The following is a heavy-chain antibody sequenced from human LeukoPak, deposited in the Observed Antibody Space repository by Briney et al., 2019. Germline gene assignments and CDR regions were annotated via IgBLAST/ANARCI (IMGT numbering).Heavy chain of an antibody. V-gene: IGHV1-18*01. D-gene: IGHD5-18*01. Sequence: ASVKVSCKASGYTFTDFGISWVRQAPGQGLEWMGWISAYNGDTNYAQKLQGRVTMTTDTSTSTAYMEVRSLRSDDTAVYYCTRDLGVDTTMILFDYWGQGSLVTVSS. J-gene: IGHJ4*02. CDR3: TRDLGVDTTMILFDY. CDR1: GYTFTDFG. CDR2: ISAYNGDT.